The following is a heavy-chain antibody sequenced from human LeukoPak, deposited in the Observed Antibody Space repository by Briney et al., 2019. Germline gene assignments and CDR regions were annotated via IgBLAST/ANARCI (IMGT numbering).Heavy chain of an antibody. CDR2: SGNAGDT. J-gene: IGHJ4*02. D-gene: IGHD3-22*01. Sequence: GGSLRLSCAASGFTFDVSAMNWVRQAPGKGLEWVSASGNAGDTYYADSVKGRFTISRDNSKNTLYLQMNSLRAEDTAVYYCAKAGRITMIVVVTLFDYWGQGTLVTVSS. V-gene: IGHV3-23*01. CDR3: AKAGRITMIVVVTLFDY. CDR1: GFTFDVSA.